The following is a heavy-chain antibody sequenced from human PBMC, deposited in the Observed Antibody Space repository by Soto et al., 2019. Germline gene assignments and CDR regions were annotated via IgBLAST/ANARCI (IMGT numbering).Heavy chain of an antibody. CDR3: ARDSVDYGDYKNAFDY. D-gene: IGHD4-17*01. V-gene: IGHV1-18*01. Sequence: ASVKVSCKASGYTFTSYGISWVRQAPGQGLEWMGWISAYNGNTNYAQKLQGRVTMTTDTSTSTAYMELRSLRSDDTAVYYCARDSVDYGDYKNAFDYWGQGTLVTV. CDR2: ISAYNGNT. CDR1: GYTFTSYG. J-gene: IGHJ4*02.